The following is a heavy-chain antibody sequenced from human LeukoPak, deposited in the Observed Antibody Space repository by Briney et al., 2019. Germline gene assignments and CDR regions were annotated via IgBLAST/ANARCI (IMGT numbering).Heavy chain of an antibody. V-gene: IGHV4-61*08. CDR3: ARGQPITVPYIVGATGGWFDP. CDR1: GGSISSGGYY. J-gene: IGHJ5*02. CDR2: IYYSGTT. D-gene: IGHD1-26*01. Sequence: PSETLSLTCTVSGGSISSGGYYWSWIRQHPGKGLEWIGYIYYSGTTNYNPSPKSRVTISVDTSKKQFSLKLSSVTAADTAVYYCARGQPITVPYIVGATGGWFDPWGQGTLVTVSS.